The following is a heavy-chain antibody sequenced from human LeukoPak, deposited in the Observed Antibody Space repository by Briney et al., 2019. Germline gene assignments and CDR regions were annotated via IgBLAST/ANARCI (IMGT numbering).Heavy chain of an antibody. Sequence: GGSLRLSCAASGFTFNIYSMNWVRQAPGKGLEWVSRITSSSHYIYYADSVKGRFTISRDNSKNTLYLQMNSLRAEDTAVYYCARGQSYCVGDCYLLYWGQGTLVTVSS. J-gene: IGHJ4*02. CDR2: ITSSSHYI. CDR1: GFTFNIYS. V-gene: IGHV3-21*01. D-gene: IGHD2-21*02. CDR3: ARGQSYCVGDCYLLY.